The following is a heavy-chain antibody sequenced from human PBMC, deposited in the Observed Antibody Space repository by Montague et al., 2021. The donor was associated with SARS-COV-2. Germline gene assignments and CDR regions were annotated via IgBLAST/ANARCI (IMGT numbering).Heavy chain of an antibody. D-gene: IGHD2-21*01. CDR2: ISSSGGGSTK. CDR3: ARDRDWDDWCGMDV. CDR1: GFIFSRYE. J-gene: IGHJ6*02. V-gene: IGHV3-48*03. Sequence: SLRLSCAASGFIFSRYEMNWVRQAPGKGMEWISYISSSGGGSTKXXTYSVKGRFTISRDNAKNSLYLKMNSLRVEDTAIYYCARDRDWDDWCGMDVWGQGTTVTVSS.